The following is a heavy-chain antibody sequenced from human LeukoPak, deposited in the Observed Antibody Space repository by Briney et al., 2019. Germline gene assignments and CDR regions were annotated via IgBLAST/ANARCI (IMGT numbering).Heavy chain of an antibody. CDR3: ARNIVGATMGYYYYMDV. CDR2: IYYSGST. Sequence: GSLRLSCAASGFTFSSYAMSWIRQPPGKGLEWIGSIYYSGSTYYNPSLKSRVTISVDTSKNQFSLKLNSVTAADTAVYYCARNIVGATMGYYYYMDVWGKGTTVTVSS. V-gene: IGHV4-39*01. D-gene: IGHD1-26*01. CDR1: GFTFSSYA. J-gene: IGHJ6*03.